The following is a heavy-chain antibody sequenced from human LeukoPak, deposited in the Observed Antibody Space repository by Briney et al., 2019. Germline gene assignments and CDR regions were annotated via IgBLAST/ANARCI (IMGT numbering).Heavy chain of an antibody. V-gene: IGHV4-59*08. CDR2: IYYTGST. CDR3: ARHAYSGSYQHDY. CDR1: GGSISSYY. Sequence: SETLSLTCTVSGGSISSYYWSWIRQPPGKGLECIGYIYYTGSTTYNPSLKSRVTMSVDTSKNQFSLKLSSVTAADTAVYYCARHAYSGSYQHDYWGQGTLVTVSS. D-gene: IGHD1-26*01. J-gene: IGHJ4*02.